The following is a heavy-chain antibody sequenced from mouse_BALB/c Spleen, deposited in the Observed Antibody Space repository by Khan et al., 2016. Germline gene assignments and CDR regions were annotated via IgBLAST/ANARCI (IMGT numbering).Heavy chain of an antibody. CDR1: GHTFTNYG. V-gene: IGHV9-3*02. CDR3: AIYDGYYYAMDY. Sequence: QIQLVQSGPELKKPGETVKISCKASGHTFTNYGMNWVKQAPGNGLKWMGWINTNTGEPTYAEEFKGRFAFSWETSASTAYLQINNLKNEDTATYFCAIYDGYYYAMDYWGQGTSVTVSS. J-gene: IGHJ4*01. D-gene: IGHD2-3*01. CDR2: INTNTGEP.